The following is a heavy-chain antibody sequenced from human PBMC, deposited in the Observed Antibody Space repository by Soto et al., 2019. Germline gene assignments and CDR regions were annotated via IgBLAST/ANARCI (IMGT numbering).Heavy chain of an antibody. J-gene: IGHJ4*02. V-gene: IGHV3-66*01. D-gene: IGHD6-13*01. CDR3: ARVNSSSYHYFDS. CDR1: GFTVSSYH. CDR2: LYSAGSA. Sequence: AAGFTVSSYHMSWVRQAPGKGLEWVSVLYSAGSADFADSVKGRFTISRDNSKNTLYLQMSSLRAEDTAVYYCARVNSSSYHYFDSWGPGTLVTVSS.